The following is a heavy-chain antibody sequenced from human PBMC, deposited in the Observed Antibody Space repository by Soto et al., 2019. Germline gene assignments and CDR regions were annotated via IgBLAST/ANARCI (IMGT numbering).Heavy chain of an antibody. V-gene: IGHV4-39*01. D-gene: IGHD2-2*01. Sequence: QLQLQESGPGLVKPSETLSLTCSVSGGSLSSGPYSWGWIRQPPGKGLEWIGTFYYSGSTHYNPSLSSRVTISVNTSKTQLSLKVTSVTAADTAMYYCARLGGYCSSTSCYGYYGMDVWGQGTTVTVSS. J-gene: IGHJ6*02. CDR1: GGSLSSGPYS. CDR3: ARLGGYCSSTSCYGYYGMDV. CDR2: FYYSGST.